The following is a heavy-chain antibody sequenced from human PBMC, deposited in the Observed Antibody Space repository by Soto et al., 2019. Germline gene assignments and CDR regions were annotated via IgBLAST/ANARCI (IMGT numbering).Heavy chain of an antibody. CDR2: IHYSGDS. CDR3: ARDVNDSSDSQGFDY. CDR1: GDSVSSNNYY. D-gene: IGHD6-19*01. J-gene: IGHJ4*02. V-gene: IGHV4-31*03. Sequence: TLSLTCTVIGDSVSSNNYYWGWIRQRPGKGLEWIGYIHYSGDSYDSPSLTSRITMSMDVSKNQFYLNLRSVTAADTAIYYCARDVNDSSDSQGFDYSGPGTL.